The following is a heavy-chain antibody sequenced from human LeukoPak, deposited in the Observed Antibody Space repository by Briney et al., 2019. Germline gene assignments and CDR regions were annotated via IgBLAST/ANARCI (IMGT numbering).Heavy chain of an antibody. V-gene: IGHV3-74*01. D-gene: IGHD6-13*01. CDR2: IKSDGSST. Sequence: GGSLRLSCAASGFTFSNYWMHWVRRAPGKGLVWVSRIKSDGSSTSYADFVKGRFTISRDNAKNTLYLQMNSLRAEGTAVYYCVNSGVYYFDYWGQGTLVAVSS. CDR1: GFTFSNYW. J-gene: IGHJ4*02. CDR3: VNSGVYYFDY.